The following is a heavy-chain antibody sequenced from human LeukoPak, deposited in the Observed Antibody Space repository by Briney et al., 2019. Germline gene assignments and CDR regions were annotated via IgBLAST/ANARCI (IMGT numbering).Heavy chain of an antibody. CDR3: ATPILDAFDI. V-gene: IGHV3-21*04. Sequence: PGGSLRLSCVGSGFTFSRHTMNWVRQAPGKGLEWVSSLSKSSEYVKYVDSVEGRFSMSREDARTSVYLQMNSLRAEDTAVYYCATPILDAFDIWGQGTMVTVSS. CDR2: LSKSSEYV. CDR1: GFTFSRHT. J-gene: IGHJ3*02.